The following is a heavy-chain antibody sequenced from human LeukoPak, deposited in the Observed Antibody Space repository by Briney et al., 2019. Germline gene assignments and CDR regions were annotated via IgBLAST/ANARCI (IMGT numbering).Heavy chain of an antibody. J-gene: IGHJ4*02. CDR2: IYHSGST. D-gene: IGHD3-10*01. V-gene: IGHV4-38-2*02. CDR3: ARDYGSGNFIDY. Sequence: SETLSLTCSVSGYSISSGYYWGWIRQPPGKGLEWIGSIYHSGSTYYNPSLKSRVTMSVDTSKNQFSLKLSSVTAADTAVYYCARDYGSGNFIDYWGQGTLVTVSS. CDR1: GYSISSGYY.